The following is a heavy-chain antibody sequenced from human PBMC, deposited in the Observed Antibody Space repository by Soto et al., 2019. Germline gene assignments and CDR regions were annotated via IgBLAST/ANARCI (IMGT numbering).Heavy chain of an antibody. CDR2: ISAYNGNT. CDR1: GYTFTSYG. Sequence: ASVKVSCKASGYTFTSYGISWVRQAPGQGLEWMGWISAYNGNTNYAQKLQGRVTMTTDTSTSTAYMELRSLRSDDTAVYYCARDSFRMQQLVGVGYYYYGMDVWG. CDR3: ARDSFRMQQLVGVGYYYYGMDV. J-gene: IGHJ6*02. V-gene: IGHV1-18*01. D-gene: IGHD6-13*01.